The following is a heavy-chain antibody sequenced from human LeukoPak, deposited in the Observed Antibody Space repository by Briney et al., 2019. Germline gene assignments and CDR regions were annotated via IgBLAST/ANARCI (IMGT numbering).Heavy chain of an antibody. CDR3: ARGGRGAAAGTYDY. CDR2: ISSSSSYI. CDR1: GFTFSSYE. D-gene: IGHD6-13*01. Sequence: GGSLRLSCAASGFTFSSYEMNWVRRAPGKGLNWFSSISSSSSYIYYADSVKGRFTISRDNAKNSLYLQMNSLRAEDTAVYYCARGGRGAAAGTYDYWGQGTLVTVSS. J-gene: IGHJ4*02. V-gene: IGHV3-21*01.